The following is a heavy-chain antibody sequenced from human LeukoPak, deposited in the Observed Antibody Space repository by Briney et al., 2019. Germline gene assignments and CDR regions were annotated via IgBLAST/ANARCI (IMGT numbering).Heavy chain of an antibody. CDR3: ARLKNWFDP. J-gene: IGHJ5*02. CDR2: IYYSGST. V-gene: IGHV4-39*01. Sequence: SETLSLTCTVSGSSISSSSYYWGWIRQPPGKGLEWIGSIYYSGSTYYIPSLKSRVTISVDTSKNQFSLKLSSVTAADTAVYYCARLKNWFDPWGQGTLVTVSS. CDR1: GSSISSSSYY.